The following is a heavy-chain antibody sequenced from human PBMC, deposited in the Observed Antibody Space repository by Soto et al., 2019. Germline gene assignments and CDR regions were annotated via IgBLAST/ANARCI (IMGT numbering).Heavy chain of an antibody. D-gene: IGHD4-17*01. CDR1: GFTFTTYW. Sequence: PGGSLRLSCAASGFTFTTYWMHWVRQVPGKGLEWVSLINNHGSSTTYADSVRGRFTISRDNAKNRLYLQMNSLRAEDTAVYYCARDLSPANYGFPSFDYWGQGALVTVSS. CDR2: INNHGSST. CDR3: ARDLSPANYGFPSFDY. J-gene: IGHJ4*02. V-gene: IGHV3-74*01.